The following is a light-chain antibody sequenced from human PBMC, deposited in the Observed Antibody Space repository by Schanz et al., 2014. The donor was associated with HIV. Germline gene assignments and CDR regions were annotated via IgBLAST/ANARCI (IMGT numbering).Light chain of an antibody. J-gene: IGLJ2*01. CDR2: DVS. Sequence: QSALTQPASVSGSPGPSITISCTGTSADVGAYNFVSWYQQHPGKAPKVIIYDVSVRPSGVSNRFSGYKSGDTASLTISGLQAEDEADFYCSSYTSSSTFYVVFGGGTKLTVL. CDR1: SADVGAYNF. V-gene: IGLV2-14*03. CDR3: SSYTSSSTFYVV.